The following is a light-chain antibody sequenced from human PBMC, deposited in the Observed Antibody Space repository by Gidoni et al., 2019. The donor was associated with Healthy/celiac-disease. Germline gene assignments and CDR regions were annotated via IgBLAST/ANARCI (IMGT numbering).Light chain of an antibody. CDR3: QQRSNWPST. V-gene: IGKV3-11*01. CDR1: QSVSSY. Sequence: DIVLTQSPATLSLSPGERATLSCRARQSVSSYLAWYQQKPGQAPRLLIYDASNRATGIPARFSGSGSGTDFTLTISSLEPEDFAVYYCQQRSNWPSTFGQGTKLEIK. J-gene: IGKJ2*02. CDR2: DAS.